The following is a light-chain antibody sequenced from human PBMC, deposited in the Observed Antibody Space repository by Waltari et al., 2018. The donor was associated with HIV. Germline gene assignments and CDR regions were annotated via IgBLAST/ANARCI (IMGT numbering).Light chain of an antibody. Sequence: QSVHTQPRSASTDPGRSVAVPCSATSEHFVRRYVCWYQQYPRSAAILLIYRSYQGPSGVPDRFSGSKFGTAASLAISGLRSEDEADYYCAAWDDSLSGVVFGGGTKLTVL. CDR3: AAWDDSLSGVV. CDR2: RSY. V-gene: IGLV1-47*01. CDR1: SEHFVRRY. J-gene: IGLJ2*01.